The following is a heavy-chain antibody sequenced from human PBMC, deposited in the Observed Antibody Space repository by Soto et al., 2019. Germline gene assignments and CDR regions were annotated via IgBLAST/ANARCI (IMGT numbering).Heavy chain of an antibody. CDR1: GGSISSSNW. CDR2: IYHSGST. J-gene: IGHJ5*02. CDR3: ARSSPGIADWFDP. V-gene: IGHV4-4*02. D-gene: IGHD6-13*01. Sequence: SETLSLTCAVSGGSISSSNWWSWVRQPPGKGLEWIGEIYHSGSTNYNPSLKSRVTISVDTSKNQFSLKLSSVTAADTAVYYCARSSPGIADWFDPWGQGTLVTVSS.